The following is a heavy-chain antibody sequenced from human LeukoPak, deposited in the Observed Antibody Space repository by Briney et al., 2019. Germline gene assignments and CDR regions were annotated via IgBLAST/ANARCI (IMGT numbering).Heavy chain of an antibody. CDR3: ARDKERWDSSGYYRGCFDS. CDR1: GFTFSSYW. CDR2: IKQGGSEK. J-gene: IGHJ4*02. V-gene: IGHV3-7*01. D-gene: IGHD3-22*01. Sequence: GGSLRLSCAASGFTFSSYWMSWVRQAPGKGLEWVANIKQGGSEKYYVDSVKGRFTISRDNAKSSLYLQMNSLRAEDTAVYYCARDKERWDSSGYYRGCFDSWGQGTPVTVSS.